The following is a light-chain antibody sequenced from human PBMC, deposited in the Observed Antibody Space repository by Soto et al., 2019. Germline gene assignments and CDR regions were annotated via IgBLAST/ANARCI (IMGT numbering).Light chain of an antibody. J-gene: IGKJ4*01. V-gene: IGKV1-5*03. CDR1: QSINRW. Sequence: DIQMTQSPSTLSASVGDRVTITCRDSQSINRWLAGYQQKPGKAPTLLIYKASSLESGVPSTFSAGGSGTKFTLTISSLQPDDFATYYCQQSSDFSAFTVGGGTKVEIK. CDR3: QQSSDFSAFT. CDR2: KAS.